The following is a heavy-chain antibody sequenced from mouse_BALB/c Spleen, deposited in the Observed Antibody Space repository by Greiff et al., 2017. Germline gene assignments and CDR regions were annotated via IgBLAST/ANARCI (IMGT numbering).Heavy chain of an antibody. CDR1: GYSITSDYA. CDR2: ISYSGST. J-gene: IGHJ3*01. Sequence: EVQLQESGPGLVKPSQSLSLTCTVTGYSITSDYAWNWIRQFPGNKLEWMGYISYSGSTSYNPSLKSRISITRDTSKNQFFLQLNSVTTEDTATYYCARAPFLYDGYPAWFAYWGQGTLVTVSA. D-gene: IGHD2-3*01. V-gene: IGHV3-2*02. CDR3: ARAPFLYDGYPAWFAY.